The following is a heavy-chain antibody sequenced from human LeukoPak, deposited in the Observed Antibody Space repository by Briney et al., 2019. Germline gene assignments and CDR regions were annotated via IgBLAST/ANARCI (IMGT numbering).Heavy chain of an antibody. CDR1: GFTFSSLS. J-gene: IGHJ6*03. D-gene: IGHD3-3*01. CDR3: ARARFFRWLFRYYYMDV. CDR2: ISSSSSTI. V-gene: IGHV3-48*04. Sequence: PGGSLSLFCAASGFTFSSLSMNWVRQAPGRGLEWVSYISSSSSTIYYADSVKGRYTISRDNAKNSLYLKMNSLRAEDTAVYYCARARFFRWLFRYYYMDVWGKGTTVTVSS.